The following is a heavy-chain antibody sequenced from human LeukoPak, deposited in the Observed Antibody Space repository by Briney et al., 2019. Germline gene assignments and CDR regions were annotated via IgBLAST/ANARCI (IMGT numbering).Heavy chain of an antibody. CDR2: INPNSGGT. V-gene: IGHV1-2*02. D-gene: IGHD2-2*01. CDR1: GYTFTSYG. CDR3: ARDSCSSTSCLSIDDY. J-gene: IGHJ4*02. Sequence: GASVKVSCKASGYTFTSYGISWVRQAPGQGLEWMGWINPNSGGTNYAQKFQGRVTMTRDTSISTVYMELSRLRSDDTAVYYCARDSCSSTSCLSIDDYWGQGTLVTVSS.